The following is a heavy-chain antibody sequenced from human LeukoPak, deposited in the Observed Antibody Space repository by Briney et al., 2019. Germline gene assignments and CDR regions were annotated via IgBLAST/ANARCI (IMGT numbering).Heavy chain of an antibody. CDR2: INQDGSAK. Sequence: GGSLRLSCTAAGFTFSTLWMGCGLQAPGNGQEWVANINQDGSAKNYVDSVKGRFTISRDNAKNSLYLQMNSLRAEDTAVYYCARALSGSYEYWGQGTLVTVSS. J-gene: IGHJ4*02. CDR1: GFTFSTLW. V-gene: IGHV3-7*04. D-gene: IGHD1-26*01. CDR3: ARALSGSYEY.